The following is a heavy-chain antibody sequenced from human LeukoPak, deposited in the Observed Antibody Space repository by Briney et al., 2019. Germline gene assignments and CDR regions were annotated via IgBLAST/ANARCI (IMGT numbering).Heavy chain of an antibody. CDR1: GFTFSDYY. V-gene: IGHV3-53*01. J-gene: IGHJ4*02. CDR2: IYSGGST. D-gene: IGHD3-22*01. Sequence: PGGSLRLSCAASGFTFSDYYMSWVRQAPGKGLEWVSVIYSGGSTYYADSVKGRFTISRDNSKNTLYLQMNSLRAEDTAVYYCARSYYYDSSGSDYWGQGTLVTVSS. CDR3: ARSYYYDSSGSDY.